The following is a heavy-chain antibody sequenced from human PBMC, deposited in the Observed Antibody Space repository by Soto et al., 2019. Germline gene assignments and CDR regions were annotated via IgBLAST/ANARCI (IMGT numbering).Heavy chain of an antibody. CDR2: TYFRSKWYN. V-gene: IGHV6-1*01. Sequence: QVQLQQSGPGLVKPSQTLSLTCAISGDSVSSNSAAWNWIRQSPSRCLEWLGRTYFRSKWYNDYAVSVKSRITINPDTSKNQFSLQLNSVTPEDTAVYYCRREGTTTWWNPKMILDYWVQGTLVTVSS. D-gene: IGHD2-8*02. CDR1: GDSVSSNSAA. CDR3: RREGTTTWWNPKMILDY. J-gene: IGHJ4*02.